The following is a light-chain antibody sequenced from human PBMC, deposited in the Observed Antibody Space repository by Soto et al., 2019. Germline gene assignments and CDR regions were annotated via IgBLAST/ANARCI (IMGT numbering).Light chain of an antibody. CDR2: AAS. CDR3: LQDYNYPWT. Sequence: AIPMTQSPSSLSASVGDRVTITCRASQAIRNDLAWYQQKAGKAPKLLISAASILQSGVPSRFSGRGSGTDFTLTISSLQSEDLATYYCLQDYNYPWTFGQGTKVEI. CDR1: QAIRND. V-gene: IGKV1-6*01. J-gene: IGKJ1*01.